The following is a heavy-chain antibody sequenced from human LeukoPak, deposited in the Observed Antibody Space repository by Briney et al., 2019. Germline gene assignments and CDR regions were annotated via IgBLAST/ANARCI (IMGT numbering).Heavy chain of an antibody. Sequence: TSETLSLTCSVSGDSITGYYWGWIRQPPGKGLEWIGSIYHSGSTYYNPSLKSRVTISVDTSKNQFSLKLSSVTAADTAVYYCAREDIVVVVAALREAFGIWGQGTMVTVSS. CDR1: GDSITGYY. V-gene: IGHV4-38-2*02. D-gene: IGHD2-15*01. CDR2: IYHSGST. J-gene: IGHJ3*02. CDR3: AREDIVVVVAALREAFGI.